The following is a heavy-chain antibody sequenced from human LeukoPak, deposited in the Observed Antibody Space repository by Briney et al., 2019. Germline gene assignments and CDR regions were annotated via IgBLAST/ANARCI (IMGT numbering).Heavy chain of an antibody. D-gene: IGHD6-13*01. CDR3: ARDLSHDSSWNINH. V-gene: IGHV3-53*01. CDR2: ISSGGDT. J-gene: IGHJ4*02. CDR1: GFSVSTNY. Sequence: GGSLRLSCVGSGFSVSTNYMSWVRQTPGRGLDWVSLISSGGDTFYADSVQGRFIISRDNSKNTVFLQMNSLRAEDTGVYYCARDLSHDSSWNINHWGQGTLVTVSS.